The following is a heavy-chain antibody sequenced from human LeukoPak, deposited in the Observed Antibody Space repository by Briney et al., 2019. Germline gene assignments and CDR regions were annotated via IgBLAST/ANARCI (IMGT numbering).Heavy chain of an antibody. J-gene: IGHJ4*02. V-gene: IGHV1-2*02. Sequence: ASVKVSCKASGGTFSSYAISWVRQAPGQGLEWMGWINPNSGGTNYAQKFQGRVTMTRDTSISTAYMELSRLRSDDTAVYYCASLWFGELLYDYWGQGTLVTVSS. CDR3: ASLWFGELLYDY. D-gene: IGHD3-10*01. CDR2: INPNSGGT. CDR1: GGTFSSYA.